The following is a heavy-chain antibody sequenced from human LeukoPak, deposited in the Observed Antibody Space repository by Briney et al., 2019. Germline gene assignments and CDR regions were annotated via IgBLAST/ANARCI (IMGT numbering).Heavy chain of an antibody. CDR2: IYYSGST. Sequence: SETLSLICTVSGGSNSSYYWSWIRQPPGKGLEWIGYIYYSGSTNYNPSLKSRVTISVDTSKNQFSLKLSSVTAADTAVYYCARSPTYGGYPANFDYWGQGTLVTVSS. CDR3: ARSPTYGGYPANFDY. V-gene: IGHV4-59*01. D-gene: IGHD5-12*01. J-gene: IGHJ4*02. CDR1: GGSNSSYY.